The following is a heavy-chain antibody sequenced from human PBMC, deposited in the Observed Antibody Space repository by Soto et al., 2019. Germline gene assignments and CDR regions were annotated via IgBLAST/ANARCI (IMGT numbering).Heavy chain of an antibody. Sequence: GGSLSLSCAASGVTFSKHWIHWVRQAPVKGLVWVSHIKTDGSFTRDADSVKGRFTISRDNARNTLYLQMNSLRAEDTAVYYCARDNNWSLDYWGQGTLVTASS. J-gene: IGHJ4*02. CDR3: ARDNNWSLDY. CDR2: IKTDGSFT. V-gene: IGHV3-74*01. D-gene: IGHD1-1*01. CDR1: GVTFSKHW.